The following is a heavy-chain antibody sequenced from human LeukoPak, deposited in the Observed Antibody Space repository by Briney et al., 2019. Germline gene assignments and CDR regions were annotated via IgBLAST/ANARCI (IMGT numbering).Heavy chain of an antibody. Sequence: GGSLRLSCAASGFTVSSNYMSWVRQAPGKGLEWVSVIYSGGSTYYADSVKGRFTISRDNSKNTLYLQMNSLRSEDTAVYYCASLYSSSWYQMGDYWGQGTLVTVSS. V-gene: IGHV3-53*05. CDR2: IYSGGST. D-gene: IGHD6-13*01. J-gene: IGHJ4*02. CDR3: ASLYSSSWYQMGDY. CDR1: GFTVSSNY.